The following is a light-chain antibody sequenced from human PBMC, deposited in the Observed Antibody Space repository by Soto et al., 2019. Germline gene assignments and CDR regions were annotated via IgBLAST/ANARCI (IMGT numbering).Light chain of an antibody. J-gene: IGKJ1*01. CDR1: QSVSSSY. CDR3: QQYNNWPPWT. Sequence: EIVFTQSPGTLSLSPGERATLSCRASQSVSSSYLAWYQQKPGQAPRLLIYGASSRATGIPDRFSGSGSGTDFTLTISRLEPEDFAVYYCQQYNNWPPWTFGQGTKVEIK. CDR2: GAS. V-gene: IGKV3-20*01.